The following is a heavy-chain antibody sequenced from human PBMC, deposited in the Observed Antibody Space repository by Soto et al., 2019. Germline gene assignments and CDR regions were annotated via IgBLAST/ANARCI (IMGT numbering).Heavy chain of an antibody. CDR2: IYTRGST. J-gene: IGHJ6*02. CDR1: GGSISSYY. D-gene: IGHD2-8*02. Sequence: QVQLQESGPGLVKPSETLSLTCTVSGGSISSYYWCWIRQPAGKGLEWIGRIYTRGSTNYTPSLKSRVTLSVDTSKNQFSRKLSSVTAADTAVYYCARDQHPGRYCYYYYGMDVSGQGTTVTVSS. CDR3: ARDQHPGRYCYYYYGMDV. V-gene: IGHV4-4*07.